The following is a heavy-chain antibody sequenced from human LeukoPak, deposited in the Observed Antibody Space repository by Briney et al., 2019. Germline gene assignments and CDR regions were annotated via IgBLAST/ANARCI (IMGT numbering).Heavy chain of an antibody. V-gene: IGHV4-34*01. CDR2: INHSGST. CDR3: ARTSSGWRFDP. CDR1: GGSFSGYY. D-gene: IGHD6-19*01. J-gene: IGHJ5*02. Sequence: KPSETLSLTCAVYGGSFSGYYWSWIRQPPGKGLEWIGEINHSGSTNYNPSLKSRVTISVDTSKNQFSLKLSSVTAADTAVYYCARTSSGWRFDPWGQGTLVTVSS.